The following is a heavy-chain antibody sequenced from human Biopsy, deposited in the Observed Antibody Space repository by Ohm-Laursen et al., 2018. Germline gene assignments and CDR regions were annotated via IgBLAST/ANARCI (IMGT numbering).Heavy chain of an antibody. CDR3: ALQSVAQMKNFDY. V-gene: IGHV1-2*02. D-gene: IGHD6-19*01. Sequence: ASVKVSCKASGFSFTGYYIHWVRQAPGQGLERIGWISPKSGDTNYAHKFQGNITMTRDTSMSTAYMEMSRLRCDDTAVYYCALQSVAQMKNFDYWGQGTLVTVSS. J-gene: IGHJ4*02. CDR2: ISPKSGDT. CDR1: GFSFTGYY.